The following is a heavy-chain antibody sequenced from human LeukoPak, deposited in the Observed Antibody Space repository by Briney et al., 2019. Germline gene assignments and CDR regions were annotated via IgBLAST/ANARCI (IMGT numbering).Heavy chain of an antibody. V-gene: IGHV4-34*01. CDR1: GTSFSGYS. CDR3: ARIESYHILYRPY. D-gene: IGHD3-9*01. Sequence: SETLSLTCAVYGTSFSGYSWSWIRQSPGKGLEWIGEITDSGGTNYNPSFKSRLTISADTSRNQFSLKLASVTAADTAVYYCARIESYHILYRPYWGQGTLVTVSS. J-gene: IGHJ4*02. CDR2: ITDSGGT.